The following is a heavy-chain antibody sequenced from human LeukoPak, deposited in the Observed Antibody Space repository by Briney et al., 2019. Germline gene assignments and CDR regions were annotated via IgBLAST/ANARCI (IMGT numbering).Heavy chain of an antibody. D-gene: IGHD4-17*01. CDR2: IYYSGST. CDR1: GGSISSSSYY. Sequence: PSETLSLTCTVSGGSISSSSYYWGWIRQPPGKGLEWIGSIYYSGSTYYNPSLKSRVTISVDTSKNQFSLKLSSVTAADTAVYYCARHSSMTTATFDYWGQGTLVTVSS. J-gene: IGHJ4*02. CDR3: ARHSSMTTATFDY. V-gene: IGHV4-39*01.